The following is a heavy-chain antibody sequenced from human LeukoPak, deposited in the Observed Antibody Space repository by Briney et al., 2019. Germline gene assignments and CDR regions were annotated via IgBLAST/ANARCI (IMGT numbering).Heavy chain of an antibody. V-gene: IGHV3-23*01. CDR3: TKGPGRVGLGRPRMLGAVDS. J-gene: IGHJ4*02. CDR2: ISGNEYNR. D-gene: IGHD3-16*01. Sequence: GGSLRLSCVGAGFTFGSYSMSWVRQVPGKGLEWVASISGNEYNRKYADSVKGRFTISRDNAKTRLYMDMKSLRPDDTAVYYSTKGPGRVGLGRPRMLGAVDSWGQGTLVTVPS. CDR1: GFTFGSYS.